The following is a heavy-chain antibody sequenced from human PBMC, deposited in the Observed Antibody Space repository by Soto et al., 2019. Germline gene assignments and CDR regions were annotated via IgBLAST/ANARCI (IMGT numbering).Heavy chain of an antibody. J-gene: IGHJ4*02. CDR1: GGSISSYY. CDR3: ARHVPPGIAAGFDY. Sequence: PSETLSLTCTVSGGSISSYYWSWIRQPPGKGLEWIGYIYYSGSTNYNPSLKSRVTISVDTSKNQFSLKLSSVTAADTAVYYCARHVPPGIAAGFDYWGQGTLVTVSS. CDR2: IYYSGST. V-gene: IGHV4-59*08. D-gene: IGHD6-13*01.